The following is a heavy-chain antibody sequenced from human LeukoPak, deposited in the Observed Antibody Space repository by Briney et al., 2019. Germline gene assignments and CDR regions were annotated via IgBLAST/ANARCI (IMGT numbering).Heavy chain of an antibody. Sequence: PSETLSLTCGVYGGSFSGYYWSWIRQPPGKGLEWIGEINPRGSTNYNPSLKSRVTLSADTSKNQFCLTLNSVTAADTAVYYCARRRLGYYFDYWGQGTLVTVAS. D-gene: IGHD5-24*01. CDR1: GGSFSGYY. J-gene: IGHJ4*02. CDR3: ARRRLGYYFDY. V-gene: IGHV4-34*01. CDR2: INPRGST.